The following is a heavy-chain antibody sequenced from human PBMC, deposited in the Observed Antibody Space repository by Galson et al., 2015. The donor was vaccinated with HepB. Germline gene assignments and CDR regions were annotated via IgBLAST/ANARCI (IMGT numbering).Heavy chain of an antibody. CDR1: GFTFSSYS. J-gene: IGHJ6*02. CDR2: ISSSSSTI. V-gene: IGHV3-48*01. Sequence: SLRLSCAASGFTFSSYSMNWVRQAPGKGLEWVSYISSSSSTIYYADSVKGRFTISRDNAKNSLYLQMNSLRAEDTAVYYCARLIVGTLSGMAVWGQATPVTVSS. CDR3: ARLIVGTLSGMAV. D-gene: IGHD1-26*01.